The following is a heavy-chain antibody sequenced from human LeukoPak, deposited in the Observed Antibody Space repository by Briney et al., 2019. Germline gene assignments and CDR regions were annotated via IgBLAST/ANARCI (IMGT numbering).Heavy chain of an antibody. J-gene: IGHJ4*02. CDR3: AKGREGGSYLGHFDF. V-gene: IGHV4-59*01. D-gene: IGHD1-26*01. Sequence: SETLSLTCIVSGGSIGSYYWSWIRQPPGKGLEWIGHIYYSGSTDYNPSLRSRVTISVDTSKNQFSLRLSSVTAADTAVYYCAKGREGGSYLGHFDFWGQGTLVTVSS. CDR2: IYYSGST. CDR1: GGSIGSYY.